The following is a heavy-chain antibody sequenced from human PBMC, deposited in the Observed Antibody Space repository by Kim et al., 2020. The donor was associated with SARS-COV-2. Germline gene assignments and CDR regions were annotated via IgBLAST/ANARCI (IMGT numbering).Heavy chain of an antibody. D-gene: IGHD3-10*01. CDR2: IYYSGST. CDR1: DGSISSYY. J-gene: IGHJ5*02. Sequence: SETLSLTCTVSDGSISSYYWSWIRQPPGKGLEWIGYIYYSGSTNYNPSLKSRVTISVDTSKNQFSLKLSSVTAADTAVYYCARAKTPIYYYGSGSYYNRIWFDPWGQGTLVTVSS. CDR3: ARAKTPIYYYGSGSYYNRIWFDP. V-gene: IGHV4-59*01.